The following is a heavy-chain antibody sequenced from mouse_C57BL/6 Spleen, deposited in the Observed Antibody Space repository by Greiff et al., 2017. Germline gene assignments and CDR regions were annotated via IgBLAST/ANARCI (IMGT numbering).Heavy chain of an antibody. V-gene: IGHV14-4*01. CDR1: GFTFTDYY. D-gene: IGHD1-1*01. CDR3: TTCAITALDY. Sequence: EVKLQESGAELVRPGASVKLSCTASGFTFTDYYMHWVKQRPEQGLEWIGWIAPENGDTDYASKFQGKATITADTSSNTAYLQLSSLASEDTAVYYCTTCAITALDYWGQGTSVTVSS. J-gene: IGHJ4*01. CDR2: IAPENGDT.